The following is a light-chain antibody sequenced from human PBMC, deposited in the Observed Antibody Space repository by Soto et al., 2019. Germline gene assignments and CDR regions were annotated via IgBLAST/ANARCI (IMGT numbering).Light chain of an antibody. CDR3: QQSYNTLRT. J-gene: IGKJ1*01. Sequence: DIQMTQSPSSLSASVRDRVTITCRASQSISSYLNWYQQKPGKAPKLLIYGASRLQSGVPSRFSGSGSGTDFTLTISNLQPEDFATYSCQQSYNTLRTFGQGTKVEIK. V-gene: IGKV1-39*01. CDR2: GAS. CDR1: QSISSY.